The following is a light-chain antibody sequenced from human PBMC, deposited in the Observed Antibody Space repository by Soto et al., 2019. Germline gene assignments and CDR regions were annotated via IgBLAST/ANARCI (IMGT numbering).Light chain of an antibody. CDR2: EAS. J-gene: IGLJ1*01. CDR1: SSDVGSHNL. V-gene: IGLV2-14*02. CDR3: SSYTSTSAVV. Sequence: QSVLTQPASVSGSPGQSITISCTGTSSDVGSHNLVSWYQQFPGKAPKLIIFEASKRPSGVSNRFSGSKSGSTASLTISGLQAEDEADYYCSSYTSTSAVVFGSGTKVTVL.